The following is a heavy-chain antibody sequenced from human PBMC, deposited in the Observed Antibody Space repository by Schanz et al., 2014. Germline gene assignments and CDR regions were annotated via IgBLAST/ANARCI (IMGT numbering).Heavy chain of an antibody. CDR1: GYTFTSYA. CDR2: ISDYNADT. D-gene: IGHD6-13*01. J-gene: IGHJ1*01. Sequence: QVQLVQSGSEVKKPGASVNISCKASGYTFTSYAISWVRQAPGQGPEWMGWISDYNADTKYAQKVQGRVTMTTDTSTSTAYMELRSLRSDDTAVYYCAGATYSSSWYGGSESSQHWGQGTLVTVSS. V-gene: IGHV1-18*01. CDR3: AGATYSSSWYGGSESSQH.